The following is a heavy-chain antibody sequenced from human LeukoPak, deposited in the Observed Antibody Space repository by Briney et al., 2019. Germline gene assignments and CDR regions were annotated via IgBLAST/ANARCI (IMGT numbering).Heavy chain of an antibody. J-gene: IGHJ4*02. CDR3: AREACSSTSCYAPYFDY. V-gene: IGHV1-8*01. CDR1: GYTFTSYD. Sequence: GASVTVSCRASGYTFTSYDINWVRQATGQGLEWMGWMNANSGDTGYAQNFQGRVTMTRNTSISTAYMELSSLRSEDTAVYYCAREACSSTSCYAPYFDYWGQGTLVTVSS. CDR2: MNANSGDT. D-gene: IGHD2-2*01.